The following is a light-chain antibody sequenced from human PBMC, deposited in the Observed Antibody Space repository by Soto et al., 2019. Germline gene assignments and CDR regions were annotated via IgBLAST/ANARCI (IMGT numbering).Light chain of an antibody. CDR1: SSDVGGYNY. Sequence: QPMLTQPASVSGSPGQSITISCTGTSSDVGGYNYVSWYQQHPGKAPKLMIYEVSNRPSGVSNRFSGSKSGNTASLTISGLQAEDEADYYCSSYTSSSTVVFGGGTKLTVL. CDR3: SSYTSSSTVV. CDR2: EVS. V-gene: IGLV2-14*01. J-gene: IGLJ2*01.